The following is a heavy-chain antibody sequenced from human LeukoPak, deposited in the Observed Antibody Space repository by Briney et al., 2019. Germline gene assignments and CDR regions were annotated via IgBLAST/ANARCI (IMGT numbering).Heavy chain of an antibody. D-gene: IGHD6-19*01. CDR2: ISSSSSTI. J-gene: IGHJ4*02. V-gene: IGHV3-48*01. CDR1: GFTFSSYS. CDR3: ARVGYSSGWYRN. Sequence: SGGSLRLSCAASGFTFSSYSMNWVRQAPGKGLEWVSYISSSSSTIYYADSVKGRFTISRDNSKNTLYLQMNSLRAEDTAVYYCARVGYSSGWYRNWGQGTLVTVSS.